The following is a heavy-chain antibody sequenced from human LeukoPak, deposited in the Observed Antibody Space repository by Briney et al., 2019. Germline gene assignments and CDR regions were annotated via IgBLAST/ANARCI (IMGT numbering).Heavy chain of an antibody. CDR2: ISGSGGDT. D-gene: IGHD6-13*01. CDR1: GFTFSSHG. V-gene: IGHV3-23*01. Sequence: GGSLRLSCPASGFTFSSHGMSWVRQGPGKGLEWVSGISGSGGDTYYADSVKGRFTISRDNSKSTLYLQMNSLRAEDTAVYSCAKDLLGVAAGNYWGQGTLVTVSS. CDR3: AKDLLGVAAGNY. J-gene: IGHJ4*02.